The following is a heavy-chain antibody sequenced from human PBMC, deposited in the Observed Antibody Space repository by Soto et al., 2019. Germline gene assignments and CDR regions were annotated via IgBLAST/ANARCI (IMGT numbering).Heavy chain of an antibody. J-gene: IGHJ5*02. D-gene: IGHD6-6*01. V-gene: IGHV4-38-2*02. CDR2: IYYSGST. CDR1: GYSISSGSY. CDR3: AREELGSSSRWFDT. Sequence: PSETLSLTCTVSGYSISSGSYWGWIRQPPGKGPEWIGYIYYSGSTYYNPSLKSRVTISVDTSKNQFSLKLSSVTAADTAVYYCAREELGSSSRWFDTWGQGTLVTVSS.